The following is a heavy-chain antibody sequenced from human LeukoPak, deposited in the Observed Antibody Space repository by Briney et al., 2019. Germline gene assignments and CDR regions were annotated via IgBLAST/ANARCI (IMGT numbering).Heavy chain of an antibody. CDR2: IYYSGRT. Sequence: SETLSLTCTVSGGSITTGSYYWTWIRQHPGKGLEWIGFIYYSGRTDYSPSLKSRAAISLDTSKNQFSLKLNSVTAADTAVYYYARRRRDGYNFYFDFWGQGSLVAVSS. V-gene: IGHV4-31*03. CDR1: GGSITTGSYY. J-gene: IGHJ4*02. D-gene: IGHD5-24*01. CDR3: ARRRRDGYNFYFDF.